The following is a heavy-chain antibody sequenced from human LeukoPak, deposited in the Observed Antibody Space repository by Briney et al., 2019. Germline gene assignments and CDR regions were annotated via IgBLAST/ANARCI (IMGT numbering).Heavy chain of an antibody. D-gene: IGHD3-3*01. CDR2: IKSKTDGGTT. J-gene: IGHJ3*02. Sequence: PGGSLRLSCAASGFTFSSYSMNWVRQAPGKGLEWVGRIKSKTDGGTTDYAAPVKGRFTISRDDSKNTLYLQMNSLKTEDTAVYYCTTDTSGDFWSGLHAFDIWGQGTMVTVSS. CDR1: GFTFSSYS. V-gene: IGHV3-15*07. CDR3: TTDTSGDFWSGLHAFDI.